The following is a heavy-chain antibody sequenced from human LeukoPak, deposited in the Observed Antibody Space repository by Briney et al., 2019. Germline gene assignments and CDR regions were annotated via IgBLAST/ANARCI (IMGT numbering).Heavy chain of an antibody. CDR3: ARNTVAGTFFDY. V-gene: IGHV4-59*01. Sequence: SETLSLTCTVSSGSISNYYWSWIRQSPGKGLEWIGYIYYSGSTNYNPSLKSRVTISVDMSKNQFSLKLSSVTAADTAVYYCARNTVAGTFFDYWGQGTLVTVSS. D-gene: IGHD6-19*01. CDR2: IYYSGST. CDR1: SGSISNYY. J-gene: IGHJ4*02.